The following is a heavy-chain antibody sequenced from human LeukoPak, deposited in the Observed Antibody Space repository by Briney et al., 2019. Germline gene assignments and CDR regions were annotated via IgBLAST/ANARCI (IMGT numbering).Heavy chain of an antibody. CDR1: GFTFSTYA. D-gene: IGHD5-18*01. J-gene: IGHJ6*02. CDR2: ILYDGNNK. Sequence: GGFLRPSCVASGFTFSTYAMHWVRQAPGKGLEWVAVILYDGNNKYYADSVKGRFTISRDNSKNTLYLQMNSLRAEDTAVYYCARGRKYSYGTYYYGLDVWGQGTTVTVCS. CDR3: ARGRKYSYGTYYYGLDV. V-gene: IGHV3-30-3*01.